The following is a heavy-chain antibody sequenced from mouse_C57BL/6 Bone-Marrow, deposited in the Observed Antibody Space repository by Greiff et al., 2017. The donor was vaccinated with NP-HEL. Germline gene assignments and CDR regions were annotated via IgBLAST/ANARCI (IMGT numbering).Heavy chain of an antibody. Sequence: QVQLQQPGAELVRPGTSVKLSCKASGYTFTSYWMHWVKQRPGQGLEWIGVIDPSDSYTNYNQKFKGKATLTVDTSSSTAYMQLSSLTSEDSAVYYCARPYSNSWFAYWGQGTLVTVSA. J-gene: IGHJ3*01. CDR1: GYTFTSYW. D-gene: IGHD2-5*01. CDR3: ARPYSNSWFAY. CDR2: IDPSDSYT. V-gene: IGHV1-59*01.